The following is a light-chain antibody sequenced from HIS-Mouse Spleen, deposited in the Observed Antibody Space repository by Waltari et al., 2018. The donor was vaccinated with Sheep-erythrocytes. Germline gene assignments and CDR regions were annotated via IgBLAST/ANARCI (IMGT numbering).Light chain of an antibody. Sequence: IQMTQSPSSLSASVGDRVTITCRASQGIRNDLGWYQKKPGKAPKLLIYDASNLETGVPSRFSGSGSGTDFTFTISSLQPEDIATYYCQQYDNLLTFGGGTKVEIK. J-gene: IGKJ4*01. V-gene: IGKV1-33*01. CDR2: DAS. CDR1: QGIRND. CDR3: QQYDNLLT.